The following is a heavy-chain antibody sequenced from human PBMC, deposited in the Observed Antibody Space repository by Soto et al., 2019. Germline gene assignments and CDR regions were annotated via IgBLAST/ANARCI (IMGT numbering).Heavy chain of an antibody. Sequence: ASVKVSCKASGYTFAGYYMHWVRQAPGQGLEWMGWINPNSGGTNYAQKFQGRVTMTRDTSISTAYMELSRLRSDDTAVYYCAREGYCSSTSCYIDKYWGQGALVTVSS. CDR2: INPNSGGT. CDR1: GYTFAGYY. D-gene: IGHD2-2*02. J-gene: IGHJ4*02. CDR3: AREGYCSSTSCYIDKY. V-gene: IGHV1-2*02.